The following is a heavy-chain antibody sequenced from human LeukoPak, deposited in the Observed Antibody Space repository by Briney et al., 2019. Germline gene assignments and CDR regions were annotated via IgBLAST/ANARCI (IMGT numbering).Heavy chain of an antibody. J-gene: IGHJ4*02. V-gene: IGHV4-39*01. CDR3: ARGWHVLLWIGESQDPGYFDY. D-gene: IGHD3-10*01. Sequence: PSETLSLTCTVSGGSISSSSYYWGWIRQPPGKGLEWIGSIYYSGSTYYNPSLKSRVTISVDASKNQFSLKLSSVTAADTAVYYCARGWHVLLWIGESQDPGYFDYWGQGTLVTVSS. CDR1: GGSISSSSYY. CDR2: IYYSGST.